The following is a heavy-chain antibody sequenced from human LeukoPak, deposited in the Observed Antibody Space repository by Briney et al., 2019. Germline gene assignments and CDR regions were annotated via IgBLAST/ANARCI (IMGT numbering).Heavy chain of an antibody. CDR1: GITFRSYW. V-gene: IGHV3-7*01. J-gene: IGHJ4*02. D-gene: IGHD6-13*01. CDR2: INPDGRTI. CDR3: ATDRGYSTFDY. Sequence: GGSLRLSCAVSGITFRSYWMNWIRQAPGKGLEWVANINPDGRTINYGDPVKGRFTISRDNARNSLYLQMTSLRAEDTALYYCATDRGYSTFDYWGQGTLVPVSS.